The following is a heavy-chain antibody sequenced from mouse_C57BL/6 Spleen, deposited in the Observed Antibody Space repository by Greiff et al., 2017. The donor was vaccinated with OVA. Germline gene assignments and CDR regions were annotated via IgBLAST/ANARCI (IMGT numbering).Heavy chain of an antibody. CDR2: ISSGSSTI. J-gene: IGHJ3*01. V-gene: IGHV5-17*01. CDR3: AGGGYYAWFAY. CDR1: GFTFSDYG. Sequence: EVKLQESGGGLVKPGGSLKLSCAASGFTFSDYGMHWVRQAPEKGLEWVAYISSGSSTIYYADTVKGRFTISRDNAKNTLLLQMTSLRSEDTAMYYCAGGGYYAWFAYWGQGTLVTVSA. D-gene: IGHD2-3*01.